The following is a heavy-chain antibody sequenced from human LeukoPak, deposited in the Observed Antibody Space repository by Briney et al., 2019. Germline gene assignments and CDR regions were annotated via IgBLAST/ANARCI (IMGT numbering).Heavy chain of an antibody. Sequence: ASVKVSCKASGYTFTSYYMHRVRQAPGQGLEWMGIINPSGGSTSYAQKFQGRVTMTRDTSTSTVYMELSSLRSEDTAVYYCARKPKNGGRYDSSGLDAFDIWGQGTMVTVSS. V-gene: IGHV1-46*01. D-gene: IGHD3-22*01. CDR2: INPSGGST. CDR3: ARKPKNGGRYDSSGLDAFDI. CDR1: GYTFTSYY. J-gene: IGHJ3*02.